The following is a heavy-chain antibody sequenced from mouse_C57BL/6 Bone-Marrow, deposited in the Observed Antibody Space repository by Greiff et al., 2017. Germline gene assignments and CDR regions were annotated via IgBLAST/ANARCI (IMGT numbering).Heavy chain of an antibody. D-gene: IGHD2-3*01. Sequence: VKVVESGAELAKPGASVKPSCKASGYTFTSYWMHWVKQRPGQGLEWIGYINPSSGYTKYNQKFKDKATLTADKSSSTAYMQLSSLTYEDSAVYYCARSNDYWYFDVWGTGTTVTVSS. V-gene: IGHV1-7*01. CDR1: GYTFTSYW. CDR2: INPSSGYT. CDR3: ARSNDYWYFDV. J-gene: IGHJ1*03.